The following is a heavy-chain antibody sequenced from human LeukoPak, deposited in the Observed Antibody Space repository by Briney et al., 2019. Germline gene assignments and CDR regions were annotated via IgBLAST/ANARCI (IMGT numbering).Heavy chain of an antibody. CDR1: GVFISGSDW. Sequence: SETLSLTYTVSGVFISGSDWWSWVRQPPGKGLEWIGEIFHSGNTNYSPSFKSRVIISVDKSKNQFSLKVTSVTAADTAMYYCARAVGVWAAFDIWGQGAMVTVSS. CDR3: ARAVGVWAAFDI. D-gene: IGHD1-26*01. V-gene: IGHV4-4*02. J-gene: IGHJ3*02. CDR2: IFHSGNT.